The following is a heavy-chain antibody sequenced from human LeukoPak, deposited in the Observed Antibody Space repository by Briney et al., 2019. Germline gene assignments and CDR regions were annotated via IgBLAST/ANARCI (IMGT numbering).Heavy chain of an antibody. Sequence: SETLSLTCAVYGGSFSGYYWSWIRQPPEKGLEWIGEINHSGSTNYNPSLKSRVTISVDTSKNQFSLKLSSVTAADTAVYYCARGGVYYGMDVWGQGTTVTVSS. D-gene: IGHD3-10*01. J-gene: IGHJ6*02. CDR3: ARGGVYYGMDV. CDR1: GGSFSGYY. CDR2: INHSGST. V-gene: IGHV4-34*01.